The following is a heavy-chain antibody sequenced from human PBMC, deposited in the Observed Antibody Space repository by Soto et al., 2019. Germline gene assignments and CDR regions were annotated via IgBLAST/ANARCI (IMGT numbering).Heavy chain of an antibody. CDR1: GFTFSSYA. J-gene: IGHJ4*02. CDR2: ISYDGSNK. V-gene: IGHV3-30-3*01. CDR3: ARERYYFDY. Sequence: QVQLVESGGGVVQPGRSLRLSCAASGFTFSSYAMHWVRQAPGKGLELVAVISYDGSNKYYADSVKGRFTISRDNSKNTLYLQMNSLRAEDTAVYYCARERYYFDYWGQGTLVTVSS.